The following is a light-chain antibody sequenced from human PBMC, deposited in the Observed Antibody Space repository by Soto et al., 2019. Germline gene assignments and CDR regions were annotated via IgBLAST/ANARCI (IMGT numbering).Light chain of an antibody. V-gene: IGKV1-17*03. CDR3: LQHKSYPLT. Sequence: DIQMTQSPSAMSACVGGRVTITCRASQDISKYLAWFQQKPGKVPRRLIYGASSLQSGVPSRFSGSGSGTEFTLTISSLQPEDFATYYCLQHKSYPLTFGGGTKVDIK. CDR2: GAS. CDR1: QDISKY. J-gene: IGKJ4*01.